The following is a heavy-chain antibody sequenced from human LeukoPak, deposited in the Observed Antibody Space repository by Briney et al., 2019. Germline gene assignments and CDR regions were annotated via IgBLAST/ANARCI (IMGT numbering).Heavy chain of an antibody. CDR2: INSDGSGT. V-gene: IGHV3-74*03. J-gene: IGHJ4*02. CDR3: ARRGSFPDY. CDR1: GFTFSRYW. Sequence: GGSLRLSCAASGFTFSRYWMHWVRQAPGKGLVWVSRINSDGSGTMYADSVKGRFTISRDNAKNSLYLQMNSLRAEDTAVYYCARRGSFPDYCGQGTLVTVSS. D-gene: IGHD1-26*01.